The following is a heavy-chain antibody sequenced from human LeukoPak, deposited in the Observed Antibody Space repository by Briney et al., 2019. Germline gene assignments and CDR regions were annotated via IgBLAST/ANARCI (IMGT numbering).Heavy chain of an antibody. Sequence: SETLSLTCTVSGGSISSYYWSWIRQPPGKGLEWIGYIYYSGSTNYNPSLKSRVTISVDTSKNQFSLKLSSVTAADTAVYYCASGVAATVGAFDIWGQGTMVTVSS. CDR2: IYYSGST. V-gene: IGHV4-59*01. CDR3: ASGVAATVGAFDI. D-gene: IGHD2-15*01. CDR1: GGSISSYY. J-gene: IGHJ3*02.